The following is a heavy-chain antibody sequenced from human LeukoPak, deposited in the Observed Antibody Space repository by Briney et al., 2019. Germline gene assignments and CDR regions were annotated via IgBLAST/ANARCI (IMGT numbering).Heavy chain of an antibody. CDR3: ARGNGYSTNGVCYTGGDWFDP. J-gene: IGHJ5*02. D-gene: IGHD2-8*01. CDR2: IYYSGST. CDR1: GGSISSSSYS. V-gene: IGHV4-39*07. Sequence: SETLSLTCTVSGGSISSSSYSWGWIRQPPGKVLEWIGSIYYSGSTYYNPSLKSRVTISVDTSKNQFSLKLSSVTAADTAVYYCARGNGYSTNGVCYTGGDWFDPWGQGTLVTVSS.